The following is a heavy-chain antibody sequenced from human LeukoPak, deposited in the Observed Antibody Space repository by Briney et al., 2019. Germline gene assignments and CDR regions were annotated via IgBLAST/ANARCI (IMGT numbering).Heavy chain of an antibody. Sequence: GGSLRLSCAASGFIFSNYWMHWVRQAPGKGLVWVSRIKTDGSTITYADSVKGRFTISRDNAMNTLYLQMNSLGAEDTAVYYCERGGQGEWFFDLWGRGTLVTVSS. CDR3: ERGGQGEWFFDL. V-gene: IGHV3-74*01. CDR2: IKTDGSTI. J-gene: IGHJ2*01. D-gene: IGHD1-26*01. CDR1: GFIFSNYW.